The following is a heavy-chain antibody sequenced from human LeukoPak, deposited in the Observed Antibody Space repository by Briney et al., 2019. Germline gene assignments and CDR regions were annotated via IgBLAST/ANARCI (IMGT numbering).Heavy chain of an antibody. CDR2: IYYSGST. V-gene: IGHV4-59*08. CDR3: ARHGGESIVAMILHAFDI. J-gene: IGHJ3*02. D-gene: IGHD5-12*01. Sequence: SETLSLTRTVSGGSISSYSWSWIRQPPGKGLEWIGSIYYSGSTNYNPSLKSRVTMSVDTSKNQFSLKLSSVTAADTAVYYRARHGGESIVAMILHAFDIWGQGTRVTVSS. CDR1: GGSISSYS.